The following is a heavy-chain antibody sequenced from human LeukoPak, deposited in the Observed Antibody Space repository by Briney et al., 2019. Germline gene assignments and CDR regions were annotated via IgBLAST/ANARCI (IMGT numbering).Heavy chain of an antibody. J-gene: IGHJ4*02. D-gene: IGHD6-6*01. V-gene: IGHV4-39*01. CDR2: INYGGTT. Sequence: SETLSLTCTVSGGSISSNNYYWSWIRQPPGREMEWIASINYGGTTYYNPSLKSRVTISVDTSKNQFSLRLSSVTAADTAVYYCARHRAYSSSSPFDYWGQGTLVTVSS. CDR1: GGSISSNNYY. CDR3: ARHRAYSSSSPFDY.